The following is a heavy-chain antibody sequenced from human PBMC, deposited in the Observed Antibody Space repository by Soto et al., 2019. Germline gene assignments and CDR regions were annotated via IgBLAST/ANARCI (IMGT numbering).Heavy chain of an antibody. CDR2: INHRGST. CDR1: GDSFSGPY. Sequence: QVQLQQWGAGLLKPSETLSLTCAVYGDSFSGPYWTWIRQTPGKGMEWIGEINHRGSTDYRPSPKSPVSISVDTSKNEFSLNLSSVSAADTAVCFCARLALTSADSFDVWGPGTMVTVSS. V-gene: IGHV4-34*01. CDR3: ARLALTSADSFDV. J-gene: IGHJ3*01. D-gene: IGHD4-17*01.